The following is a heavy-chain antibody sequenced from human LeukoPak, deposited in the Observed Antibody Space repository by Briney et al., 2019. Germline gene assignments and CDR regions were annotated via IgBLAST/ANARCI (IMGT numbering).Heavy chain of an antibody. J-gene: IGHJ5*02. Sequence: ASVKVSCKASGYTFTSCGISWVRQAPGQGLEWMGWISAYNGNTNYAQKLQGRVTMTTDTSTSTAYMELRSLRSDDTAVYYCARDRDIVVVPAAAPGFGFDPWGQGTLVTVSS. CDR3: ARDRDIVVVPAAAPGFGFDP. D-gene: IGHD2-2*01. V-gene: IGHV1-18*01. CDR1: GYTFTSCG. CDR2: ISAYNGNT.